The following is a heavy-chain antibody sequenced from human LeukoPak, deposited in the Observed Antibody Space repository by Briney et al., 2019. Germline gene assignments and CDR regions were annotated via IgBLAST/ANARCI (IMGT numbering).Heavy chain of an antibody. J-gene: IGHJ4*02. CDR2: IWFDGSVK. Sequence: PGGSLRVSCAASGFTFNTHGMHWVRQAPGKGLEWLAAIWFDGSVKHYSDAVKGRFTISRDNSLNTLYLQMNSLRVENTAIYYCAKDTAIQFLEPAFWGQGTLVTVSS. D-gene: IGHD3-3*01. V-gene: IGHV3-33*06. CDR3: AKDTAIQFLEPAF. CDR1: GFTFNTHG.